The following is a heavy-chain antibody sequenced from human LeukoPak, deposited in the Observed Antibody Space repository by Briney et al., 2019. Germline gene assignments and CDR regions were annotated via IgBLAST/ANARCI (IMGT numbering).Heavy chain of an antibody. CDR3: ARDSWIAAKLNDAFDI. CDR1: GCTFTSCG. Sequence: AAVKVSFKSSGCTFTSCGSSWVRQAPAQGLEWMGLISAYNGNTNYAQKLQGRVTMTPDTSTSTAYMELRSLRSDDTAVYYCARDSWIAAKLNDAFDIWGQGTMVTVSS. V-gene: IGHV1-18*01. J-gene: IGHJ3*02. D-gene: IGHD6-13*01. CDR2: ISAYNGNT.